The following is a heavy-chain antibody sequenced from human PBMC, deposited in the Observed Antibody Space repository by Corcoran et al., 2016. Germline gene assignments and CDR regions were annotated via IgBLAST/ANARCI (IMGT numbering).Heavy chain of an antibody. J-gene: IGHJ4*02. V-gene: IGHV1-46*01. CDR1: GYTFTSYY. Sequence: QVQLVQSGAEVKKPGASVKFSCKASGYTFTSYYMHWVRQAPGQGLEWMGIINPSGGSTSYAQKFQGRVTMTRDTSTSTVYMELSSLRSEDTAVYYCARGGYDYVWGSYRLLGTFDYCGQGTLVTVSS. CDR2: INPSGGST. D-gene: IGHD3-16*02. CDR3: ARGGYDYVWGSYRLLGTFDY.